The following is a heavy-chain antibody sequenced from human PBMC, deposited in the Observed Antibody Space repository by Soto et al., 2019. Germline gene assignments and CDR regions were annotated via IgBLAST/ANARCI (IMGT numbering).Heavy chain of an antibody. CDR3: ARASLDTAMVGAFDI. J-gene: IGHJ3*02. D-gene: IGHD5-18*01. Sequence: SVKVSCKASGGTFSSYAISWVRQAPGQGLEWMGGIIPIFGTANYAQKFQGRVTITADESTSTAYMELSSLRSEDTAVYYCARASLDTAMVGAFDIWAQGTMVTVSS. CDR1: GGTFSSYA. CDR2: IIPIFGTA. V-gene: IGHV1-69*13.